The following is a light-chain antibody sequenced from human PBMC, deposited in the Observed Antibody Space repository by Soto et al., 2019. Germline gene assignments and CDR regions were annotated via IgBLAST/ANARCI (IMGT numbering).Light chain of an antibody. J-gene: IGLJ1*01. CDR2: EVS. V-gene: IGLV2-14*01. CDR3: ISYTSDDVRYV. CDR1: NSDFGIYDF. Sequence: QSVLTQPASVSGTPGQSITMSCTGSNSDFGIYDFVSWYQHHPGRAPKLIVSEVSHRPSGVSNRFSGSKSGNTASLTISRLQSEDEADYYCISYTSDDVRYVFGTGTKLTVL.